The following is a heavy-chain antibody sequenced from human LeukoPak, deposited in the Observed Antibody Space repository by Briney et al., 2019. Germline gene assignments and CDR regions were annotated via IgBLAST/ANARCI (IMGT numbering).Heavy chain of an antibody. J-gene: IGHJ4*02. Sequence: PSETLSLTCTVSGGSISSSSYYWGWIRQPPGTGLEWIGSIYYSGSTYYNPSLKSRVTISVDTSKNQFSLKLSSVTAADTAVYYCARDLYSVWGIAVAGQFDYWGQGTLVTVSS. CDR3: ARDLYSVWGIAVAGQFDY. CDR2: IYYSGST. V-gene: IGHV4-39*07. CDR1: GGSISSSSYY. D-gene: IGHD6-19*01.